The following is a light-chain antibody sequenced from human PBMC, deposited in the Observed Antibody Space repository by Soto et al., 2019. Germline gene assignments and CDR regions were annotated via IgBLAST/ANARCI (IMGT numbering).Light chain of an antibody. CDR3: LQHHSYPWT. CDR2: GAS. CDR1: QGIRND. Sequence: DIQMTQIPSSLSASVGDRVTITCRASQGIRNDLIWYQQKPGKAPKRLINGASNLQSGVPSRFTGSESGTEFTLTISSLQPEDFAAYYCLQHHSYPWTFGQGTKVDIK. J-gene: IGKJ1*01. V-gene: IGKV1-17*01.